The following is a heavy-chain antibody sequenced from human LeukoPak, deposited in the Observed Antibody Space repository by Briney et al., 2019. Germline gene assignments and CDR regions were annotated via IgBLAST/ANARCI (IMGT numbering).Heavy chain of an antibody. V-gene: IGHV4-39*01. CDR1: GDSISTSNSY. Sequence: SETLSLTCTVSGDSISTSNSYWGWIRQPPGKGLEWIGSIYYSGSTYYNPSLKSRVTISVDTSKNQFSLKLSSVTAADTAVYYCARPLLRLGWFDPWGQGTLVTVSS. CDR2: IYYSGST. CDR3: ARPLLRLGWFDP. D-gene: IGHD2-15*01. J-gene: IGHJ5*02.